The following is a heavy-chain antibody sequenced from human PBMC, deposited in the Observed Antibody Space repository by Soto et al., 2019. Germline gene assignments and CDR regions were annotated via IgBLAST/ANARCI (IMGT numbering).Heavy chain of an antibody. CDR3: ESQTGSGSYSA. CDR2: TIPIFGTA. D-gene: IGHD3-10*01. V-gene: IGHV1-69*06. CDR1: GGTFSSSV. Sequence: QVQLVQSGAEVKKPGSSVKVSCKASGGTFSSSVISWVRQAPGQGLEWMAGTIPIFGTANYAQKFQGRVTVSADKSTSIAFIELCMLRSDHTSVYYCESQTGSGSYSAWGQGTMVTVSS. J-gene: IGHJ5*02.